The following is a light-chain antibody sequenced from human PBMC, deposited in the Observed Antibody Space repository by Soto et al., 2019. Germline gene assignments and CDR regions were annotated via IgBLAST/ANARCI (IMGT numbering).Light chain of an antibody. CDR3: CSYAGRSTLV. J-gene: IGLJ2*01. Sequence: QSALTQPASVSGSPGQSITISCTGTSSDVGSYNLVSWYQQHPGKAPKLMIYEGSKRPSGVSNRFSGAKSGNTASRTISGLQVEDEVVYFCCSYAGRSTLVFGGGTKLTVL. V-gene: IGLV2-23*01. CDR2: EGS. CDR1: SSDVGSYNL.